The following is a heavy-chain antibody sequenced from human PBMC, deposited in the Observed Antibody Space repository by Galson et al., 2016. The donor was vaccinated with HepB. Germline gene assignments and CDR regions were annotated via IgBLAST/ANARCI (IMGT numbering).Heavy chain of an antibody. Sequence: SLRLSCAASGFTFSHYAMAWVRQAPGKGLEWVSTIGGGGGNTHYADSVKGRFTVSRDNSRNTLYLQMNSLRAEDTAVYFCAKEMVRGVFTINWFGTWGQGTQVSVSS. V-gene: IGHV3-23*01. CDR3: AKEMVRGVFTINWFGT. D-gene: IGHD3-10*01. J-gene: IGHJ5*02. CDR1: GFTFSHYA. CDR2: IGGGGGNT.